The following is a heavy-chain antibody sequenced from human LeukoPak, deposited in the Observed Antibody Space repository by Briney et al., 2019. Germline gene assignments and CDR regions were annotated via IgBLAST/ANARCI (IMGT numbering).Heavy chain of an antibody. V-gene: IGHV4-59*08. Sequence: SETLSLTCTVSGGSISSHYWSWIRQPPGKGLEWIGYIYNSGSTNYNPSLKSRVTISLDTSKNQFSLHLTSVTAADTAVYFCARDDYGVLDAFDVWGQGTVVTVSS. CDR1: GGSISSHY. CDR2: IYNSGST. J-gene: IGHJ3*01. CDR3: ARDDYGVLDAFDV. D-gene: IGHD3-16*01.